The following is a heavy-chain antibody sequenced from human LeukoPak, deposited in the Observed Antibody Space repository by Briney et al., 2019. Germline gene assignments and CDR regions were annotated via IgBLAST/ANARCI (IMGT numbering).Heavy chain of an antibody. V-gene: IGHV3-23*03. D-gene: IGHD4-11*01. Sequence: PGGSLRLSCAASGFTFSSHAMSWVRQAPGKGLEWVSVINSGGGDTYYAGSVKGRFTISRDNSKSTLYLQMNSLRADDTAVYYCANHVRDYTPDFDYWGQGTLVTVSS. CDR2: INSGGGDT. J-gene: IGHJ4*02. CDR1: GFTFSSHA. CDR3: ANHVRDYTPDFDY.